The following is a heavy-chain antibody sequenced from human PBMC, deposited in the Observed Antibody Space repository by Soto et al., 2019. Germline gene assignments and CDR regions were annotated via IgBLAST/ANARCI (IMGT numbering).Heavy chain of an antibody. CDR2: ISTYNGDT. Sequence: QVQLVHSGPEVRKPGASVKVSCEASGYTFTTYGISWVRQVPGQGLEWMGWISTYNGDTNSAQNFQGRVLMTADTSTGTAYMELMSLKSDDTAVYYCARQGSWPYYYYGLDVWGQGTTVTVSS. J-gene: IGHJ6*02. V-gene: IGHV1-18*01. CDR3: ARQGSWPYYYYGLDV. D-gene: IGHD2-15*01. CDR1: GYTFTTYG.